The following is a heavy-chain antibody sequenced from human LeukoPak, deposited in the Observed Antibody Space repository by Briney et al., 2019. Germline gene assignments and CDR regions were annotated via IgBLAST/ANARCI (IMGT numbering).Heavy chain of an antibody. CDR3: ARDRNYYDSSGYPDY. CDR2: IYSGGST. V-gene: IGHV3-53*01. CDR1: GFTVSSNY. D-gene: IGHD3-22*01. Sequence: GGSLRLSCAASGFTVSSNYMSWVRQAPGKGLEWVSVIYSGGSTYYADSVKGRFTISRDNSKNTLYLQMNSVRAEDTAVYYCARDRNYYDSSGYPDYWGQGTLVTVSS. J-gene: IGHJ4*02.